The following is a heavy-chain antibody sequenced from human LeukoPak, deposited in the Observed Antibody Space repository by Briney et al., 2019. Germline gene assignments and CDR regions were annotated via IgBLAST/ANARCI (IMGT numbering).Heavy chain of an antibody. V-gene: IGHV3-66*01. CDR2: IYSGGST. CDR3: AKDGNWARFEN. Sequence: GGSLRLSCAASGFTVSSNYMSWVRQAPGKGPEWVSVIYSGGSTYYADSVKGRFTISRDNSKNTLYLQMNSPRAEDTAAYYCAKDGNWARFENWGQGTLVTVSS. J-gene: IGHJ4*02. D-gene: IGHD7-27*01. CDR1: GFTVSSNY.